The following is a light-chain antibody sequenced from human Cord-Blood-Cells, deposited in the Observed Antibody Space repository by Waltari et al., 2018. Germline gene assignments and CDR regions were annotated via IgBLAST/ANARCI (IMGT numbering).Light chain of an antibody. CDR3: QQYYSCPST. V-gene: IGKV1D-8*01. CDR1: QGSSSS. J-gene: IGKJ1*01. CDR2: YAS. Sequence: VIWMTQSPSLLSASAGDRVTISCRMSQGSSSSLAWYQQQPGKAPELLIYYASPLQSGGPSRLSGSGCGTDFTLTISSLQSADFSTYYYQQYYSCPSTFGQGTKVEIK.